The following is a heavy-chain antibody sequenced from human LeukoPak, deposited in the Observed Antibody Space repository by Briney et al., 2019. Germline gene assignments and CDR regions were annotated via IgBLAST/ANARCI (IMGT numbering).Heavy chain of an antibody. CDR1: GFSFSSYI. J-gene: IGHJ4*02. Sequence: PGGSLRLSCAASGFSFSSYIMNWVRQAPGKGLEWVSSISSSSTYIYYADSVKGRFTISRDNAKNSLFLQMNSLRAEDTAVYYCARDSADYVDHDYWGQGTRVTVSS. CDR3: ARDSADYVDHDY. CDR2: ISSSSTYI. D-gene: IGHD4-17*01. V-gene: IGHV3-21*04.